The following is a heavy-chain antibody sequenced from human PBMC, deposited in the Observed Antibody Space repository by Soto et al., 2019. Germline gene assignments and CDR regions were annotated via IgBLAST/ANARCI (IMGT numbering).Heavy chain of an antibody. CDR3: ARDCMKSSSWPYYFHY. D-gene: IGHD6-13*01. Sequence: QVPLVQSGAEVKKPGASVKVSCKASGYTFTTYGISWVRQAPGQGLEWMGWISAYSGSTKFAQKLQGRVTMTTDTSTNTAYMELRSLTSAATAVYYCARDCMKSSSWPYYFHYWSQGTLGTVSS. CDR1: GYTFTTYG. J-gene: IGHJ4*02. CDR2: ISAYSGST. V-gene: IGHV1-18*01.